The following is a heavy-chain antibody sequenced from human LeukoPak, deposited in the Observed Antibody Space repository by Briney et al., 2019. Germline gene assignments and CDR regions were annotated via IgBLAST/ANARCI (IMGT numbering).Heavy chain of an antibody. D-gene: IGHD6-6*01. CDR3: ARYSSSNFDY. J-gene: IGHJ4*02. V-gene: IGHV3-53*01. CDR1: GFTVSSSY. CDR2: IYSGGST. Sequence: PGGSLRLSCAASGFTVSSSYMSWVRQAPGKGLEWVSVIYSGGSTYYADSVKGRFTISRDNSKNTLYLQMNSLRAEDTAVYYCARYSSSNFDYWGQGTLVTVSS.